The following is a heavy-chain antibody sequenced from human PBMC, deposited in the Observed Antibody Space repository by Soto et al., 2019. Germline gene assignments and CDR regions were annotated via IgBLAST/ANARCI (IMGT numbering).Heavy chain of an antibody. D-gene: IGHD4-17*01. CDR1: GFTFSSYA. CDR3: AKDRELSPVTYDY. J-gene: IGHJ4*02. Sequence: EVQLLESGGGLVQPGGSLRLSCAASGFTFSSYAMSWVRQAPGKGLEWVSAISGSGGSTYYADSVKGRFTISRDNSKNTLYLQINSLRAEDTAVYYCAKDRELSPVTYDYWGQGTLVTVSS. CDR2: ISGSGGST. V-gene: IGHV3-23*01.